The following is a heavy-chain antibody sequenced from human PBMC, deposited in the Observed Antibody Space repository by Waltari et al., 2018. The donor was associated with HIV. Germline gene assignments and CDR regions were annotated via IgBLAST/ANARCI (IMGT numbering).Heavy chain of an antibody. CDR2: IRDDGRTR. Sequence: QVHLVESGGGVVQPGGSLRLSCAASGLSFRTSGMPWVRQGPGKGLWLVALIRDDGRTRYYVHSVKFRFTIARENSKNTLYMQKKSLTAEDTAVYYCAKGEWFGELIGRDAWGQGTLVTVSS. J-gene: IGHJ5*02. CDR1: GLSFRTSG. D-gene: IGHD3-10*01. V-gene: IGHV3-30*02. CDR3: AKGEWFGELIGRDA.